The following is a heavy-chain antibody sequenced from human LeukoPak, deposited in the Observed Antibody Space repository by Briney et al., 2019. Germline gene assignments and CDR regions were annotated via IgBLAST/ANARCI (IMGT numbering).Heavy chain of an antibody. CDR1: GGSISSSSYY. Sequence: SETLSLTCTVSGGSISSSSYYWGWIRQPPGKGLEWIGSIYYSGSTYYNPSLKSRVTISVDTSKNQFSLKLSSVTAADTAVYYCARAPEGAFDIWGQGTMVTVSS. V-gene: IGHV4-39*07. CDR3: ARAPEGAFDI. CDR2: IYYSGST. J-gene: IGHJ3*02.